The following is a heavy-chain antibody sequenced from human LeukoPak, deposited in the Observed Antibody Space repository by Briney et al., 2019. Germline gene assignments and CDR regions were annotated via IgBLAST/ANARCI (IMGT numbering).Heavy chain of an antibody. J-gene: IGHJ4*02. D-gene: IGHD3-16*01. V-gene: IGHV3-30*02. CDR3: AKPYDYVWGSPPNDY. CDR2: VHYDGTNK. CDR1: RFTFSSYG. Sequence: GGSLRLSCAASRFTFSSYGMHWVRQAPGKGLEWVAFVHYDGTNKYYADSVKGRFTISRDNSKNTLYLQMNSLRAEDTAVYYCAKPYDYVWGSPPNDYWGQGTLVTVSS.